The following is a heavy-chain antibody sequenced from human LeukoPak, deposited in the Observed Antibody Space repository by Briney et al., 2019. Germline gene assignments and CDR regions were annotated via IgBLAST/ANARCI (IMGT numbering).Heavy chain of an antibody. CDR2: IMQDGSEK. J-gene: IGHJ4*02. D-gene: IGHD5-24*01. CDR1: GFTLSYYW. CDR3: ARHSAGYTTFFDY. Sequence: AGGSLRLSCAASGFTLSYYWMTWVRRAPGKGLEWVANIMQDGSEKYYVDSVKGRFTISRGNAKNSLYLQMNSLRAEDTAVYYCARHSAGYTTFFDYWGQGTLVTVSS. V-gene: IGHV3-7*04.